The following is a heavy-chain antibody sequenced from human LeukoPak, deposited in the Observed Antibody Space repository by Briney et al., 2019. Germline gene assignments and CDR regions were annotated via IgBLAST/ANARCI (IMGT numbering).Heavy chain of an antibody. D-gene: IGHD6-13*01. CDR1: GGSISSGGYY. CDR2: INHSGST. Sequence: SETLSLTCTVSGGSISSGGYYWSWIRQHPGKGLEWIGEINHSGSTNYNPSLKSRVTISVDTSKNQFSLKLSSVTAADTAVYYCARLRIAAAGTSSDYFDYWGQGTLVTVSS. V-gene: IGHV4-39*07. CDR3: ARLRIAAAGTSSDYFDY. J-gene: IGHJ4*02.